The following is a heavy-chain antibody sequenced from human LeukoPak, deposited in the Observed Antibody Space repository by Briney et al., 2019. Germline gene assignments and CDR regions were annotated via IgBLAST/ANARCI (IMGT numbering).Heavy chain of an antibody. CDR2: IKQDGSEK. V-gene: IGHV3-7*04. D-gene: IGHD3-10*01. Sequence: GGSLRLSCAASGFTFSSYWMSWVRQAPGKGLEWVANIKQDGSEKYYVDSVKGRFTISRDNAKNSLYLQMNSLTAEDTAVHYCVRAHHPGGWFDPWGQGTLVTVSS. J-gene: IGHJ5*02. CDR1: GFTFSSYW. CDR3: VRAHHPGGWFDP.